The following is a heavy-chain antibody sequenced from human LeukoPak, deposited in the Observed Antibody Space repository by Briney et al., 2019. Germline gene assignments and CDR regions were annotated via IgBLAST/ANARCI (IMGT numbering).Heavy chain of an antibody. J-gene: IGHJ4*02. V-gene: IGHV3-33*01. Sequence: GGSLRLSCEASEFSFADFGMHWVRQAPGKGLERVAVIQYDGSRIYYSDAVKGRFTISRDNSKNTLYLEMHSLRVDDTALYYCARQRLGCSGGSCYSFDFWGQGTLVTVSA. D-gene: IGHD2-15*01. CDR1: EFSFADFG. CDR3: ARQRLGCSGGSCYSFDF. CDR2: IQYDGSRI.